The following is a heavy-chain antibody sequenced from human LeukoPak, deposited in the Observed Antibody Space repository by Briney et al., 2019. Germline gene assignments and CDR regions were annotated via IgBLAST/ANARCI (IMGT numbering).Heavy chain of an antibody. V-gene: IGHV3-23*01. CDR1: GFTFSSYG. J-gene: IGHJ5*02. CDR2: ISGSGGST. CDR3: AKRAVAGTLWFDP. Sequence: QPGGSLRLSCAASGFTFSSYGMHWVRQAPGRGLEWVSAISGSGGSTYYADSVKGRFTISRDNSKNTLYLQMNSLRAEDTAVYYCAKRAVAGTLWFDPWGQGTLVTVSS. D-gene: IGHD6-19*01.